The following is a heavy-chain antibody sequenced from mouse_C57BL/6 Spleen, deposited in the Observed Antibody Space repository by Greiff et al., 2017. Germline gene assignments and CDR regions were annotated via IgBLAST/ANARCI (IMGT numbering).Heavy chain of an antibody. CDR3: AKPYYYGKRYFDV. CDR2: ISSGSSTI. D-gene: IGHD1-1*01. J-gene: IGHJ1*03. V-gene: IGHV5-17*01. Sequence: EVHLVESGGGLVKPGGSLKLSCAASGFTFSDYGMHWVRQAPEKGLEWVAYISSGSSTIYYADTVKGRFTISRDNAKNTLFLQMTSLRSEDTAMYYCAKPYYYGKRYFDVWGTGTTVTVSS. CDR1: GFTFSDYG.